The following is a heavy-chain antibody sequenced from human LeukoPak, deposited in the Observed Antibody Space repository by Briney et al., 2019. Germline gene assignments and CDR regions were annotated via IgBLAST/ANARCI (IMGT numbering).Heavy chain of an antibody. CDR2: IRSKANSYAT. CDR3: TTPPFIVVVPAAMREAP. CDR1: GFTFSGSA. J-gene: IGHJ5*02. D-gene: IGHD2-2*01. Sequence: PGGSLRLSCAASGFTFSGSAMHWVRQASGKGLEWVGRIRSKANSYATAYAASVKGRFTISRDDSRNTAYLQMNSLKTEDTAVYYCTTPPFIVVVPAAMREAPWGQGTLVTVSS. V-gene: IGHV3-73*01.